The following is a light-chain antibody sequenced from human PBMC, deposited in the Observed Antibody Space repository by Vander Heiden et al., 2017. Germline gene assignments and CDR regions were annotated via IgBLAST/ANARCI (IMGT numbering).Light chain of an antibody. CDR3: QQDDSSPPG. J-gene: IGKJ2*03. V-gene: IGKV4-1*01. Sequence: DIVMTQSPDSLAVSLGERATINCKSSQSVLYSSNNKNYLAWYQQKPGQPPKLLIYWASTRESGVPDRFSGSGSGTDFTLTISSLQAEDVAVYYCQQDDSSPPGFGQGTKLGIK. CDR2: WAS. CDR1: QSVLYSSNNKNY.